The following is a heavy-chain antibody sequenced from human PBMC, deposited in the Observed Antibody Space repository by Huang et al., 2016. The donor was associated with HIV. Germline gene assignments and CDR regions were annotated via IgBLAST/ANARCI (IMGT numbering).Heavy chain of an antibody. CDR3: SRGQRCAAGKGSIFDL. CDR1: GGSLSGYY. CDR2: VNPSGGT. V-gene: IGHV4-34*02. Sequence: QVQLEQWGAGLLRPSETLSLTCALHGGSLSGYYWNWIRQSPGKGLEWIGEVNPSGGTNYNPALKSRVTFPLMPSRNQFALMMTSMTATDTAVYYCSRGQRCAAGKGSIFDLWGQGVDVTVSS. J-gene: IGHJ5*02. D-gene: IGHD2-2*01.